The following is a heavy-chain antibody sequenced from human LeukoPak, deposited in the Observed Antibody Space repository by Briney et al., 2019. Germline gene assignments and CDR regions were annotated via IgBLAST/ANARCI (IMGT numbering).Heavy chain of an antibody. Sequence: PSETLSLTCTVSDFSISRGYYWGWIRQPPGKGLECIGTIYHSGTTYYSPSLKTRVTISVDTSKNQFSLNLSSVTAADTAVFYCARHLVTGYYSYYFDYWGQGTLVTVSS. CDR2: IYHSGTT. CDR3: ARHLVTGYYSYYFDY. V-gene: IGHV4-38-2*02. D-gene: IGHD3-9*01. J-gene: IGHJ4*02. CDR1: DFSISRGYY.